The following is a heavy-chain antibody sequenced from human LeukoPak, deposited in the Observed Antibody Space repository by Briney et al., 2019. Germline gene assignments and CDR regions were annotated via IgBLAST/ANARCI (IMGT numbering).Heavy chain of an antibody. CDR1: GYTFTSYD. D-gene: IGHD3-9*01. Sequence: ASVKVSCKASGYTFTSYDINWVRQATGQGLEWMGWMNPNSGNTGYAQKFQGRVTMTRNTSISTAYMELSSLRSEDTAVYYCARTVLRYFRKPWGYWGQGAVVTLSS. J-gene: IGHJ4*02. CDR3: ARTVLRYFRKPWGY. CDR2: MNPNSGNT. V-gene: IGHV1-8*01.